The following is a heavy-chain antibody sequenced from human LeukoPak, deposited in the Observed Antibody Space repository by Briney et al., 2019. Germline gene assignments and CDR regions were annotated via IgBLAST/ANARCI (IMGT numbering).Heavy chain of an antibody. CDR1: GFTFSSYA. Sequence: GGSLRLSCAASGFTFSSYAMSWVRQAPGKGLEWVSAISGSGGSTYYADSVKGRFTISRDNSKNTLCLQMNSLRAEDTAVYYCAKGIYSEGSGWYFLNAPDYWGQGTLVTVSS. CDR3: AKGIYSEGSGWYFLNAPDY. J-gene: IGHJ4*02. V-gene: IGHV3-23*01. CDR2: ISGSGGST. D-gene: IGHD6-19*01.